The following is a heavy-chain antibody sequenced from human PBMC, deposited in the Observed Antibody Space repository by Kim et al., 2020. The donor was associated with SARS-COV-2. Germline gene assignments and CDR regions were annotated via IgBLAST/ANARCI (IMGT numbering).Heavy chain of an antibody. Sequence: DSVKGRFTISRDNSKNTLYLQMNSLRAEDTAVYYCAKDWGSDGSGSYLDYWGQEPWSPSPQ. D-gene: IGHD3-10*01. J-gene: IGHJ4*01. V-gene: IGHV3-30*02. CDR3: AKDWGSDGSGSYLDY.